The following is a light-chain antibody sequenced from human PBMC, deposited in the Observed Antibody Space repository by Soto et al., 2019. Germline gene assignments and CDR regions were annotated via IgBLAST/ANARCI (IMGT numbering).Light chain of an antibody. J-gene: IGKJ5*01. V-gene: IGKV3-15*01. Sequence: EIVMTQSPATLSVSPEERATLSCCASQSVSSNLAWYQQKPGQAPSLLIYGASTRATGLPARFSGSGSGTEFTLTISSLQSEDFAVYYCQQYNNWPPITVGQVTRLAIK. CDR2: GAS. CDR3: QQYNNWPPIT. CDR1: QSVSSN.